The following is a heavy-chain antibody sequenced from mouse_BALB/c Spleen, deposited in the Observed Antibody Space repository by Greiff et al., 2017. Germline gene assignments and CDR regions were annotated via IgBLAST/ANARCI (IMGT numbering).Heavy chain of an antibody. D-gene: IGHD1-1*01. V-gene: IGHV5-17*02. CDR1: GFTFSSFG. Sequence: EVQLVESGGGLVQPGGSRKLSCAASGFTFSSFGMHWVRQAPEKGLEWVAYISSGSSTIYYADTVKGRFTISRDNPKNTLFLQMTSLRSEDTAMYYCARGGSSRPWFAYWGQGTLVTVSA. CDR3: ARGGSSRPWFAY. CDR2: ISSGSSTI. J-gene: IGHJ3*01.